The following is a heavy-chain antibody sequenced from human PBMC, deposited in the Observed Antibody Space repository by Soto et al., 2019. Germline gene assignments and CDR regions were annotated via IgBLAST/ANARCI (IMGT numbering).Heavy chain of an antibody. J-gene: IGHJ4*02. V-gene: IGHV3-23*01. CDR1: GFTFSSYA. CDR2: ISGSGAST. D-gene: IGHD3-9*01. CDR3: AHFDWFIDY. Sequence: LRLSCAASGFTFSSYAISWVRQAPGKGLEWVSAISGSGASTYYADSVKGRFTISRDNSKNTLYLQMNSLRAEDTAVYYCAHFDWFIDYWGQGTLVTVSS.